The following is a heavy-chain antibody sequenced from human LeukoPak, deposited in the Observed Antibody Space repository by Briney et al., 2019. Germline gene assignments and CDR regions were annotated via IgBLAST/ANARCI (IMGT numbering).Heavy chain of an antibody. Sequence: GGSLRLFCAASGFTFSDYYMSWIRQAPGKGLEWVSYISGNGNIIYYADSVKGRSTISRDNAKNTLFLQMNSLRAEDTALYYCARLPNYYFDYWDQGTLVTVSS. CDR3: ARLPNYYFDY. CDR1: GFTFSDYY. D-gene: IGHD5-24*01. J-gene: IGHJ4*02. CDR2: ISGNGNII. V-gene: IGHV3-11*01.